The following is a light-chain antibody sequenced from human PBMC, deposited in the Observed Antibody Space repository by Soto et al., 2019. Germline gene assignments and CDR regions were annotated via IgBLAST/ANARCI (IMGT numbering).Light chain of an antibody. CDR2: GAS. CDR3: QQYGVSPLMFS. Sequence: EIVLVQSPGTLSLSPGERATLSCRASQSVSNNYLAWYQQKPGQAPRLLIYGASSRATGVPDRFSGRGTGTDFSLIITRLEPEDFAVYYCQQYGVSPLMFSFGQGTKVGVK. J-gene: IGKJ2*01. V-gene: IGKV3-20*01. CDR1: QSVSNNY.